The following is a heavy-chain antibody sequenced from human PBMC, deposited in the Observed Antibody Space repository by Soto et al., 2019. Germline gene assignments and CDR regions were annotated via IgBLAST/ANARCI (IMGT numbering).Heavy chain of an antibody. D-gene: IGHD3-22*01. V-gene: IGHV4-39*01. CDR3: ARQIYDSSGYYCAS. CDR2: IYSLGNT. Sequence: QMQLQESGPGLVKPSETLSLTCTVSGGSISSSSYYWGWIRQPPGQGLEWLGTIYSLGNTYYNPSLKSRFTISVDKSKSELFLKLSSVTAPETAVYCCARQIYDSSGYYCASWDQGTLVTFSS. CDR1: GGSISSSSYY. J-gene: IGHJ1*01.